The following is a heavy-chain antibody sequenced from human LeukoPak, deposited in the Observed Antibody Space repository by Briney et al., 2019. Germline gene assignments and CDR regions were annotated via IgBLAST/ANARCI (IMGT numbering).Heavy chain of an antibody. V-gene: IGHV4-59*08. CDR2: IYSSETT. CDR3: ARHFPYCGGDCPYYYMDV. D-gene: IGHD2-21*02. Sequence: PSETLSLTCTVSGASISSQYWSWVRQPPGKGLEWVGYIYSSETTKYKPSLRSRATISGDTSKNQFSLKLSSVTAADTAVSYCARHFPYCGGDCPYYYMDVWGKGTTVTVSS. CDR1: GASISSQY. J-gene: IGHJ6*03.